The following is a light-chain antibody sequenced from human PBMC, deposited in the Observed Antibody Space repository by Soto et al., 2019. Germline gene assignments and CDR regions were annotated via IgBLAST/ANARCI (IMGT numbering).Light chain of an antibody. V-gene: IGKV3-20*01. CDR3: QQYGTSPGT. CDR1: QSVYSNF. Sequence: EIVLTQSPATLSLSPGERATLSCRASQSVYSNFLAWYQHKPGQTPRLLIYGAFIRATGIPDRFSGSGSGTDFTLTVSRLEPEDFAVYYCQQYGTSPGTFGQGTRWISN. CDR2: GAF. J-gene: IGKJ1*01.